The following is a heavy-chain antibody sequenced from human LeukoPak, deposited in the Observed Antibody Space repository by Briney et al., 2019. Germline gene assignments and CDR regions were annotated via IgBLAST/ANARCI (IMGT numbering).Heavy chain of an antibody. V-gene: IGHV3-11*01. Sequence: GGSLRLSCAASGFTFSDYYMNWIRQAPGKGLEWVSYISSSGSNKYYADSVKGRFTISRDNAKNSVYLQMNSLRAEDTAVYYCARDPQDYWGQGTLVTVSS. CDR3: ARDPQDY. CDR1: GFTFSDYY. CDR2: ISSSGSNK. J-gene: IGHJ4*02.